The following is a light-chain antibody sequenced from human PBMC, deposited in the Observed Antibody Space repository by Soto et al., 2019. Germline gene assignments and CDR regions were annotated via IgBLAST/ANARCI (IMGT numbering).Light chain of an antibody. V-gene: IGKV1-5*03. Sequence: DIRMTQSPSTLPASVGDRVTITCRASQSISSWLAWYQQKPVKAPKLLIYKASTLKSGVPSRFSGSGSGTEFTLTISSLQPDDFATYYCQHYNSYSEAFGQGTKVDI. J-gene: IGKJ1*01. CDR2: KAS. CDR3: QHYNSYSEA. CDR1: QSISSW.